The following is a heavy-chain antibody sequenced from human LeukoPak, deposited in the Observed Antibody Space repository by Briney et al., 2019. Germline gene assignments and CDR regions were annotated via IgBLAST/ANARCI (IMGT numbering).Heavy chain of an antibody. V-gene: IGHV3-7*04. D-gene: IGHD1-1*01. CDR1: GFTFSNYW. CDR3: ARSSNAAYFDY. Sequence: GGSLRLSCAASGFTFSNYWMSWVRQAPGKGLEWVANIRPDGSGEYYVDSVKGRCTISRDNAKNSLYLQMNSLRVEDTAVYYCARSSNAAYFDYWGQGTLVTVSS. J-gene: IGHJ4*02. CDR2: IRPDGSGE.